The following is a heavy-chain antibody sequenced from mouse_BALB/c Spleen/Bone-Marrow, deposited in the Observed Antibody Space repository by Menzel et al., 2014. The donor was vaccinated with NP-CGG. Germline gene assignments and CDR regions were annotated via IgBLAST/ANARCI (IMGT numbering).Heavy chain of an antibody. V-gene: IGHV1-82*01. CDR2: IYPGDGDT. J-gene: IGHJ2*01. D-gene: IGHD5-5*01. Sequence: VQLQQSGPELVKPGASVKISCKASGYAFSSSWMNWVKQRPGQGLEWIGPIYPGDGDTNYNGKFKGKATLTADKSSSTAYMQLSSLTSVDSAVYFCARHYLYYFDYWGQGTTLTVSS. CDR1: GYAFSSSW. CDR3: ARHYLYYFDY.